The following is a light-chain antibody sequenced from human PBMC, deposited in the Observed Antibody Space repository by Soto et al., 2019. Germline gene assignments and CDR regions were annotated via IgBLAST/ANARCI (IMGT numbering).Light chain of an antibody. V-gene: IGKV3-15*01. J-gene: IGKJ5*01. CDR1: QNAYNN. CDR2: DAS. CDR3: QQYNKWPLIT. Sequence: EIVLTQSPATLSLSPGERATLYCRTSQNAYNNLAWYQQKPGQAPRLLIFDASTRATGIPARFSGSGSGTEFTLTISGLQSEDFAIYYCQQYNKWPLITFGQGTRLEIK.